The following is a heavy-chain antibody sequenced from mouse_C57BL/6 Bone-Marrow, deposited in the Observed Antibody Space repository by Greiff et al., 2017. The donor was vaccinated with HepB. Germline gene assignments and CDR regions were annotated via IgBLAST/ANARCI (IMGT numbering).Heavy chain of an antibody. CDR2: IDPDDGDT. CDR3: ACVLVYPWYFDF. V-gene: IGHV14-2*01. Sequence: VHVKQSGAELVKPGASVKLSCTASGFNITDYYMHWVKQRTEQGLGWIGRIDPDDGDTKYAPKFPGKATITADTSSNTAYLQLSSLTSDDTAVYYCACVLVYPWYFDFWGTGTTVTVSS. CDR1: GFNITDYY. J-gene: IGHJ1*03.